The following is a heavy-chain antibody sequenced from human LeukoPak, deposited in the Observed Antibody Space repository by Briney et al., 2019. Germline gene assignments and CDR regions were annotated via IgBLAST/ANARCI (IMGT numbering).Heavy chain of an antibody. CDR1: GFTFRNYW. D-gene: IGHD3-3*01. CDR3: AKTIFGSPYYYYGMDV. Sequence: GGSLRLSCAASGFTFRNYWMQWVRQAPGKGLVWVSRINSDESSTSTSYADSVKGRFTISRDNAKNSLYLQMNSLRAEDTALYYCAKTIFGSPYYYYGMDVWGQGTTVTVSS. V-gene: IGHV3-74*01. CDR2: INSDESSTST. J-gene: IGHJ6*02.